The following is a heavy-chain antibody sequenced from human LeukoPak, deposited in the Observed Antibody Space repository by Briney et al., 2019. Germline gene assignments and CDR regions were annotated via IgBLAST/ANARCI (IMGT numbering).Heavy chain of an antibody. Sequence: PSETLSLTCTVSGGSISSYYWNWIRQPPGKGLEWIGNIYYSGSINYNPSLESRVTISVDTSKIQFSLKLTSVTAADTAVYYCARHGRYSSTWFDAFDIWGQGTMVTVSS. CDR3: ARHGRYSSTWFDAFDI. CDR1: GGSISSYY. D-gene: IGHD6-13*01. V-gene: IGHV4-59*08. CDR2: IYYSGSI. J-gene: IGHJ3*02.